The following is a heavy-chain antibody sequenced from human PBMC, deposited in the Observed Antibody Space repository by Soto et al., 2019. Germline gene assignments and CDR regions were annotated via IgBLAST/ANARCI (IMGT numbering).Heavy chain of an antibody. CDR1: GFGFDGYA. CDR2: ISWNSGTI. J-gene: IGHJ6*02. V-gene: IGHV3-9*01. Sequence: EVQLVESGGGLVQPGRSLRLSCAASGFGFDGYAMHWVRQGPGKGLEWVSGISWNSGTIGYADSVKGRFTISRDNAKNSLYLQMNSLRLEDTAMYYCAKDTQLRFYGMDVWGQGTTVTVSS. CDR3: AKDTQLRFYGMDV.